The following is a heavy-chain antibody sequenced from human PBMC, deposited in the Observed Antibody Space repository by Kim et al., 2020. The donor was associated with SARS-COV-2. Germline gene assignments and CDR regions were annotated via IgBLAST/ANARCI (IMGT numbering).Heavy chain of an antibody. V-gene: IGHV7-4-1*02. D-gene: IGHD3-22*01. J-gene: IGHJ4*02. CDR3: ARQEYDNSGYRQGFDF. CDR1: GNTFTTYG. CDR2: INTNTGNP. Sequence: ASVKVSCKASGNTFTTYGMNWVRQAPGQGLEWMGWINTNTGNPTYAQGFTGRFVFSLDTSVSTAYLQISSLKAEDTAVYYCARQEYDNSGYRQGFDFWGQGTLVTVSS.